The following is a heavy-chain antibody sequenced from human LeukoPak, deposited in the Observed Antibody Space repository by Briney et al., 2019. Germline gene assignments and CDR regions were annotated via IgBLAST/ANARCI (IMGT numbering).Heavy chain of an antibody. CDR1: GGTFSSYA. CDR3: ARGPHLIYGMSGYFDY. D-gene: IGHD3-22*01. Sequence: GASVKVSCKASGGTFSSYAISWVRQAPGQGLEWMGRIIPIFGTANYAQKFQGRVTITTDESTSTAYMELSSLRSEDPAVYYCARGPHLIYGMSGYFDYWGQGTLVTVSS. V-gene: IGHV1-69*05. CDR2: IIPIFGTA. J-gene: IGHJ4*02.